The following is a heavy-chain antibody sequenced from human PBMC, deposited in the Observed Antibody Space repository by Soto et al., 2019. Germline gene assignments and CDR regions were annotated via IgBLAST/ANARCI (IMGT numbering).Heavy chain of an antibody. J-gene: IGHJ4*02. CDR2: SSPRGDTI. Sequence: GSLRLSCVAFGFSLANYPMNWVRQTPGKGLEWISYSSPRGDTIYYADSVEGRFTISRDNARNSLSLHMSSLRDEDSALYYCAKGPHTNVGWPYYFESWGQGVPVTVSS. D-gene: IGHD6-19*01. CDR1: GFSLANYP. CDR3: AKGPHTNVGWPYYFES. V-gene: IGHV3-48*02.